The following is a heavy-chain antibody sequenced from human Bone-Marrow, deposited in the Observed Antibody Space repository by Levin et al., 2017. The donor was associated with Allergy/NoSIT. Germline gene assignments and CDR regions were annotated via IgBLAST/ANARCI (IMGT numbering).Heavy chain of an antibody. CDR2: ISYDGSNK. V-gene: IGHV3-30*18. D-gene: IGHD1-26*01. Sequence: AGGSLRLSCAASGFTFSSYGMHWVRQAPGKGLEWVAVISYDGSNKYYADSVKGRFTISRDNSKNTLYLQMNSLRAEDTAVYYCAKHGSGRQLVPSSPGMDVWGQGTTVTVSS. J-gene: IGHJ6*02. CDR1: GFTFSSYG. CDR3: AKHGSGRQLVPSSPGMDV.